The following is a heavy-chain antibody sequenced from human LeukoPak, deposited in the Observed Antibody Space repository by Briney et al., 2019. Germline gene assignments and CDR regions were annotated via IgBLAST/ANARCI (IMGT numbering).Heavy chain of an antibody. CDR2: ISSSSYI. J-gene: IGHJ6*03. V-gene: IGHV3-21*01. CDR1: GFTFSSYS. Sequence: GGSLRLSCAASGFTFSSYSMNWVRQAPGKGLEWVSSISSSSYIYYADSVKGRFTISRDNAKNSLYLQMNSLRAEDTAVYYCARDPSAAGKYYYYYYMDVWGKGTTVTVSS. D-gene: IGHD1-14*01. CDR3: ARDPSAAGKYYYYYYMDV.